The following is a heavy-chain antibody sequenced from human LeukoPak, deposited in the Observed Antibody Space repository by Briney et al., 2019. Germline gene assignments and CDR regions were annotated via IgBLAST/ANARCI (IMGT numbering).Heavy chain of an antibody. D-gene: IGHD2-2*01. Sequence: PSQTLSLTCTVSGGSINSDNYYWGWIRQPPGKGLEWIGSIYYSGSTYYNPSLKSRVTISVDTSKNQFSLKLTSVTAADTAVYYCARQSNPSPYDAFDIWGQGTMVTVSS. CDR2: IYYSGST. CDR3: ARQSNPSPYDAFDI. CDR1: GGSINSDNYY. V-gene: IGHV4-39*01. J-gene: IGHJ3*02.